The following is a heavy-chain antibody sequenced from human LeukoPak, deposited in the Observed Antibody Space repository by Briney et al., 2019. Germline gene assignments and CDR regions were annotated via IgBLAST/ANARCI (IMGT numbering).Heavy chain of an antibody. Sequence: ASVKVSFKASGYTFTGYCIHWGRQAPGQGLEWMGLINPNSGGTNYAQKFQGRVTMTRDTSISKAYMELSRLRSGDTAVYYCASSLEGSGYDWNYWGQGTLVTVSS. CDR2: INPNSGGT. J-gene: IGHJ4*02. CDR3: ASSLEGSGYDWNY. CDR1: GYTFTGYC. V-gene: IGHV1-2*02. D-gene: IGHD5-12*01.